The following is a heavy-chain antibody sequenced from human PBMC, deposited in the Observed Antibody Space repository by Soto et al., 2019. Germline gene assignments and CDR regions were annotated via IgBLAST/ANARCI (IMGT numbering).Heavy chain of an antibody. V-gene: IGHV2-5*01. D-gene: IGHD6-19*01. CDR1: GFSLSTSAVG. CDR2: IYWNDDK. Sequence: QITLKESGPTLLKPTQTLTLTCTFSGFSLSTSAVGVNWIRQPPGKALEWLALIYWNDDKHYTPFLSGRLTITKDTSKNQVVLTMTNMNPVDTATYYCAHGSGWLSDYRGQGIRVTVSS. CDR3: AHGSGWLSDY. J-gene: IGHJ4*02.